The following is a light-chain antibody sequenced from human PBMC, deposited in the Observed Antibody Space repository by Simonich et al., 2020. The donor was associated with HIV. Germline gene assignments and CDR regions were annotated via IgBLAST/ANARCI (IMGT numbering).Light chain of an antibody. J-gene: IGKJ3*01. CDR2: DAS. CDR3: QQYGSSPFT. V-gene: IGKV3D-20*01. CDR1: QRVSDSF. Sequence: EIVLTQSPGTLSLSPGERATLSCRPSQRVSDSFLAWYQQKPGLAPRLLIYDASSRATGTPDRFSGSGSGTDFTLTISRLEPEDFAVYYCQQYGSSPFTFGPGTKVDIK.